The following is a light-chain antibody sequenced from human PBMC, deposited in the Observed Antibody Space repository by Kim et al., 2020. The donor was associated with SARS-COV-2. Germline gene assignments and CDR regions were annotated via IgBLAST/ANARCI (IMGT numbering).Light chain of an antibody. CDR3: QAWDSRSSVYV. CDR1: KLGDKF. CDR2: QNH. J-gene: IGLJ1*01. V-gene: IGLV3-1*01. Sequence: PGQTASITCSGDKLGDKFVGWYQQKSDQSPILLIFQNHKRPSGIPERFSGSNSGNTATLTIRGTQTLDEADYYCQAWDSRSSVYVFGTGTKVTVL.